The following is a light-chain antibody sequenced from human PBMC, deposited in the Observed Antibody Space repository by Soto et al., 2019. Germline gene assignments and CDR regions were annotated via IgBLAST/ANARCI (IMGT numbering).Light chain of an antibody. V-gene: IGLV2-14*01. J-gene: IGLJ3*02. CDR3: YSYRGSNAWV. Sequence: QSVLTQPASVSGSPGQSIAISCTGTRSDVGAYNYVSWYQQHPGKAPKLMIYEVSNRPSGASNRFSGSKSGNTASLTISGLQTEDEADYYCYSYRGSNAWVFGGGTKLTVL. CDR1: RSDVGAYNY. CDR2: EVS.